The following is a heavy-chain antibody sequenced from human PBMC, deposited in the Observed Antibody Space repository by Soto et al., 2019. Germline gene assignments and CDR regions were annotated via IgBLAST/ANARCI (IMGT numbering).Heavy chain of an antibody. J-gene: IGHJ3*02. CDR1: GFPFRSYE. V-gene: IGHV3-48*03. CDR2: ISSSGSTI. Sequence: GGSLRPSCAASGFPFRSYEMNWVRQAPGKGPEWGSFISSSGSTIYYANAVKGRFTITRENAKNSLYLQMNSLRAEATAVYYCARDIWGLRGPRAFDIWGQGTMVTVSS. CDR3: ARDIWGLRGPRAFDI. D-gene: IGHD2-21*01.